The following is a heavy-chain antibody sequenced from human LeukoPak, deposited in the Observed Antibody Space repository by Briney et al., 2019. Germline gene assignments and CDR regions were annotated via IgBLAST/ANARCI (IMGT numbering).Heavy chain of an antibody. J-gene: IGHJ4*02. Sequence: DPSETLSLTCAVSDGSISSSSYYWGWIRQPPGKGLEWIGSIYYSGNTYYNPSLKSRVTISVDTSKNQFSLKLSSVTAADTAVYYCARRASSGFRFDYWGQGTLVTVSS. CDR2: IYYSGNT. CDR3: ARRASSGFRFDY. D-gene: IGHD6-19*01. V-gene: IGHV4-39*01. CDR1: DGSISSSSYY.